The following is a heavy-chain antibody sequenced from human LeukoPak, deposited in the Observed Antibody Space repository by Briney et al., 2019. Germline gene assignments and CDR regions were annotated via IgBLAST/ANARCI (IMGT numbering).Heavy chain of an antibody. CDR2: IIPIFGTA. J-gene: IGHJ5*02. Sequence: SVKVSCKASGGTFSSYAISWVRQAPGQGLEWMGGIIPIFGTANYAQKFQGRVTITADESTSTAYMELSSLRSEDTAVYYCARRGYSYGYNWFDPWGQGTLVTVSS. V-gene: IGHV1-69*13. CDR1: GGTFSSYA. CDR3: ARRGYSYGYNWFDP. D-gene: IGHD5-18*01.